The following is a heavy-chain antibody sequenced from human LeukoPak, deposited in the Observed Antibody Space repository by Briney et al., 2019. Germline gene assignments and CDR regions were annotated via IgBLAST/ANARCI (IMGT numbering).Heavy chain of an antibody. V-gene: IGHV3-23*01. CDR3: ARAFRDY. J-gene: IGHJ4*02. CDR2: LRGDGET. Sequence: PGGSLRLSCAASGFTFSSYAMSWVRRAPARGLEWVSSLRGDGETFYAESVKGRFTLSRDESRNTVYLQMNNLRVEDTAVYYCARAFRDYWGQGTLVTVSS. CDR1: GFTFSSYA.